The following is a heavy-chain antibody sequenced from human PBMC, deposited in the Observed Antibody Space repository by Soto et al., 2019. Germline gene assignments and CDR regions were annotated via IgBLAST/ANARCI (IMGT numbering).Heavy chain of an antibody. CDR3: AKDLASLGYGDFDI. J-gene: IGHJ3*02. Sequence: HPGGSLRLSCAASGFTFSSYWMSWVRQAPGKGLEWVANIKQDGSEKYYVDSVKGRFTISRDNAKNSLYLQMNSLRAEDTAVYYCAKDLASLGYGDFDIWGQGTMVTVS. V-gene: IGHV3-7*01. D-gene: IGHD1-26*01. CDR2: IKQDGSEK. CDR1: GFTFSSYW.